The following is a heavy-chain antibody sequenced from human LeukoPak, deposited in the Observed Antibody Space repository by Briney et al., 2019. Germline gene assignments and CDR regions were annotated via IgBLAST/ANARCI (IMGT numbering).Heavy chain of an antibody. J-gene: IGHJ3*02. D-gene: IGHD4-17*01. V-gene: IGHV4-39*02. CDR2: IYYTGST. Sequence: PSETLSLTCAVSGGSMGSSGYYWGWSRLPPGKGLESIGSIYYTGSTYYNPSLKSRVTISIDTSKKHFSLKLTSVTAADTAVYYCAGRVRNYGDGAFDIWSQGTMVTVSS. CDR1: GGSMGSSGYY. CDR3: AGRVRNYGDGAFDI.